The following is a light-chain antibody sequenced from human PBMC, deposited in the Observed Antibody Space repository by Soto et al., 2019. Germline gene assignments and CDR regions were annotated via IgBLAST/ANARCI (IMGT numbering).Light chain of an antibody. Sequence: DIQLTQSPSTLSASVGDRVTITCRASQSISSWLAWYQQKPGKAPKLLVYKASSLESGVPSRFSGSGSGTEFTLTISTLQPDEFATYHCQQYEAYPLTFGGGTKVEI. CDR3: QQYEAYPLT. CDR1: QSISSW. V-gene: IGKV1-5*03. J-gene: IGKJ4*01. CDR2: KAS.